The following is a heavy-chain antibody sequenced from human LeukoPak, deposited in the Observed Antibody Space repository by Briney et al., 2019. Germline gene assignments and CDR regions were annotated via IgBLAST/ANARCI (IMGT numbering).Heavy chain of an antibody. J-gene: IGHJ4*02. D-gene: IGHD3-10*01. CDR3: ARDGGVDGVSGFDY. CDR2: ITSGSSYI. V-gene: IGHV3-21*01. CDR1: GFTFSSYS. Sequence: PGGSLRLSCAASGFTFSSYSMNWVRQASRKGLERVSSITSGSSYIDYADSVKGRFTISRDNAKNSLHLQMNSLRAEDTAVYYCARDGGVDGVSGFDYWGQGTLVTVSS.